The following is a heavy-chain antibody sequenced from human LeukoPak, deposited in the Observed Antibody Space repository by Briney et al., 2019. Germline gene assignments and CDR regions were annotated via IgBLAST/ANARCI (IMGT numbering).Heavy chain of an antibody. D-gene: IGHD1-26*01. CDR3: AKSGGYGLIDY. CDR2: INHSGST. J-gene: IGHJ4*02. V-gene: IGHV4-34*01. Sequence: PSETLSLTCAVYGGSFSGYYWSWIRQPPGKGLEWIGEINHSGSTKYNPSLKSRVTILVDTSKNQISLRLNSVTAADTAMYYCAKSGGYGLIDYWGQGTLVTVSS. CDR1: GGSFSGYY.